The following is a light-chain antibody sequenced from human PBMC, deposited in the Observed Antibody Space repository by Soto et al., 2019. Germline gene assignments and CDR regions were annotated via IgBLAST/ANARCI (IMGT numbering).Light chain of an antibody. CDR3: YSYKSSSSPSV. Sequence: QSALTQPASVSGSPGQSITISCTGTSSDVGNYKFVSWYQQHPGKAPQLMIYEGSQRPSGNTASLTISGLQAEDEADYYCYSYKSSSSPSVFGTGTKVTVL. CDR1: SSDVGNYKF. J-gene: IGLJ1*01. CDR2: EGS. V-gene: IGLV2-14*02.